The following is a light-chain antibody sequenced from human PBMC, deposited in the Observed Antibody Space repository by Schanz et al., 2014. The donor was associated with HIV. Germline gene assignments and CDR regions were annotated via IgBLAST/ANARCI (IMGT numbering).Light chain of an antibody. CDR2: DVT. CDR1: SSDVGGYDY. Sequence: QSALTQPASVSGSPGQSITISCTGDSSDVGGYDYVSWYQQHPGKAPKLIIYDVTDRPSGVSFRFSGSKSGNTASLTISGLQPEDEADYYCISYTRDTVLFGGGTKVTVL. J-gene: IGLJ2*01. V-gene: IGLV2-14*03. CDR3: ISYTRDTVL.